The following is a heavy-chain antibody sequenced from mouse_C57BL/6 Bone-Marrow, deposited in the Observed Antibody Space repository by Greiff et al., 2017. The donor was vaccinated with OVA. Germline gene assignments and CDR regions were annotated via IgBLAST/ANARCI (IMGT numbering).Heavy chain of an antibody. CDR2: IWSGGST. CDR1: GFSLTSYG. CDR3: ASLYYGSSYWYFDV. D-gene: IGHD1-1*01. V-gene: IGHV2-2*01. J-gene: IGHJ1*03. Sequence: VQLVESGPGLVQPSQSLSITCTVSGFSLTSYGVHWVRQSPGKGLEWLGVIWSGGSTDYNAAFISRLSISKDNSKSQVFFKMNSLQADDTAIYYCASLYYGSSYWYFDVWGTGTTVTVSS.